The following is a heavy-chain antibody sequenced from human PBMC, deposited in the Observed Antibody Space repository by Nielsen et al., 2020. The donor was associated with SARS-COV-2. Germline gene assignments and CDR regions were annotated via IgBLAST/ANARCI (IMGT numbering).Heavy chain of an antibody. J-gene: IGHJ5*02. V-gene: IGHV3-7*03. D-gene: IGHD6-13*01. CDR3: ARDGGSSSWYQKNNWFDP. Sequence: ETLSLTCAASGFTFSSYWMSWVRQAPGKGLEWVANIKQDGSEKYYVDSVKGRFTISRDNAKNSLYLQMNSLRAEDTAVYYCARDGGSSSWYQKNNWFDPWGQGTLVTVSS. CDR1: GFTFSSYW. CDR2: IKQDGSEK.